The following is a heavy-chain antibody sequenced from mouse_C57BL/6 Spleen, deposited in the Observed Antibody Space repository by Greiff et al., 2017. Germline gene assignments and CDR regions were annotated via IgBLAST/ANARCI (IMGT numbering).Heavy chain of an antibody. CDR1: GYTFTSYW. V-gene: IGHV1-72*01. CDR2: IAPNSGGT. CDR3: ARGGYYCSSYFDY. Sequence: QVQLQQPGAELVKPGASVTLSCKASGYTFTSYWMHWVKQRPGRGLEWIGRIAPNSGGTKYNEKFKSKATLTVDQPSSTAYMQLSSLTSEDSAVYYCARGGYYCSSYFDYWGQGTTLTVSS. J-gene: IGHJ2*01. D-gene: IGHD1-1*01.